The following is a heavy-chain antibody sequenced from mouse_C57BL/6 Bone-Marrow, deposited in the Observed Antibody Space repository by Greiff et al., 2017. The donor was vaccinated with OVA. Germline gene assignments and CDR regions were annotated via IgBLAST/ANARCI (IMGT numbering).Heavy chain of an antibody. D-gene: IGHD1-1*01. V-gene: IGHV5-16*01. J-gene: IGHJ1*03. CDR2: INYDGSST. Sequence: DVQLQESEGGLVQPGSSMKLSCTASGFTFSDYYMAWVRQVPEKGLEWVANINYDGSSTYYLDSLKSRFIISSDNAKNILYLQMSSLKSEDTATYYCARDHYYGSSSWYFDVWAQGPRSPSPQ. CDR3: ARDHYYGSSSWYFDV. CDR1: GFTFSDYY.